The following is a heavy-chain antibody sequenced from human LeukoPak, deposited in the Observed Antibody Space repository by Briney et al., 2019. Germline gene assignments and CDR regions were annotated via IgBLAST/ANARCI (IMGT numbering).Heavy chain of an antibody. D-gene: IGHD2-15*01. J-gene: IGHJ4*02. CDR2: IYSTGST. Sequence: LETLSLTCTVSGGSVSSYYWSWIRQPPGKGLEWIGYIYSTGSTDYNPSLKSRVTISVDTSKNQFSLKLSSVTAADTAVYYCARDYCSGGSCYSYFDYWGQGTLVTVSS. CDR3: ARDYCSGGSCYSYFDY. V-gene: IGHV4-59*02. CDR1: GGSVSSYY.